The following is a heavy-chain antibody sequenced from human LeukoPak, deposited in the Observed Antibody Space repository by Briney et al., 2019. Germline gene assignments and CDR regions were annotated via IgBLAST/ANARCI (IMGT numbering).Heavy chain of an antibody. D-gene: IGHD2-15*01. CDR2: ITDVGDI. CDR3: TRDRGGSPTDVFDY. CDR1: GLTFSKSA. J-gene: IGHJ4*02. V-gene: IGHV3-23*01. Sequence: GGSLRLSCAASGLTFSKSALNWVRLAPGKGLEWVSTITDVGDIFYTYSVRGRFTISRDNSKNTVYMQMDGLRAEDTAVYYCTRDRGGSPTDVFDYWGQGTLVTVSS.